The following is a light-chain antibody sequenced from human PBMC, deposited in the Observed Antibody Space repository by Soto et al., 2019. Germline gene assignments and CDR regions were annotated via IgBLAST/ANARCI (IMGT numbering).Light chain of an antibody. Sequence: EIVLTQSPATLSLSPGDRATLSCRASQSVSSNLAWYQQKPGQAPRLLIYDASNRATGIPARFSGSGSGTDFTLTISSLEPEDFAVYYCQQRSNWPPYTFGQGTKLEIK. CDR1: QSVSSN. CDR3: QQRSNWPPYT. J-gene: IGKJ2*01. V-gene: IGKV3-11*01. CDR2: DAS.